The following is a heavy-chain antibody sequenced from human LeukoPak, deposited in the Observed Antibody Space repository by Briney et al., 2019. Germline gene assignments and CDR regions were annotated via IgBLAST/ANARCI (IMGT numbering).Heavy chain of an antibody. CDR2: IIPIFGTA. J-gene: IGHJ5*02. V-gene: IGHV1-69*13. CDR3: ARQDVVRGVRPFYWFDP. CDR1: RGTFSSYA. D-gene: IGHD3-10*01. Sequence: LGASVKVSCKASRGTFSSYAISWVRQAPGQGLEWMGGIIPIFGTANYAQKFQGRVTITADESTSTAYMELSSLRSEDTAVYYCARQDVVRGVRPFYWFDPWGQGTLVIVSS.